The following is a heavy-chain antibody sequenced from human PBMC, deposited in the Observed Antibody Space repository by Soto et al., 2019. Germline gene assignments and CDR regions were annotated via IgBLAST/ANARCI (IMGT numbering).Heavy chain of an antibody. D-gene: IGHD2-15*01. CDR1: GGSISSSSYY. Sequence: QLQLQESGPGLVKPSETLSLTCTVSGGSISSSSYYWGWIRQPPGKGLEWIGSIFYSGSTYYNPSLKSRVTISVDTSKNQFSLKLSSVPAADTAVYYWARHLTYCSAGSCYSDFPYYGMDVWGQGTTVTVSS. V-gene: IGHV4-39*01. J-gene: IGHJ6*02. CDR2: IFYSGST. CDR3: ARHLTYCSAGSCYSDFPYYGMDV.